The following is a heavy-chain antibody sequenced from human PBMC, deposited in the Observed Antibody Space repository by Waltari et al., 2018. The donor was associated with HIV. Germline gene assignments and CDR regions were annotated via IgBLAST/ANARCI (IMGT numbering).Heavy chain of an antibody. D-gene: IGHD2-15*01. CDR1: GFDFRRFS. V-gene: IGHV3-21*04. CDR2: LRRDTYEA. J-gene: IGHJ4*02. Sequence: SGGGEVQEGGSLVLSCSGSGFDFRRFSFNWFRQTPRRGLEWVASLRRDTYEANYLASVRGRFIISRDNVKSSAYLEMTSLRVEDTATYYCVRDDPGYVAIDYWGQGSQVVVS. CDR3: VRDDPGYVAIDY.